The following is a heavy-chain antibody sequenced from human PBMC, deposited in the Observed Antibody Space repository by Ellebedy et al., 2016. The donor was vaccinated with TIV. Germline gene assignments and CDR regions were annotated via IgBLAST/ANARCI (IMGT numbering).Heavy chain of an antibody. CDR2: IYSGGST. CDR1: GFTVSSNY. Sequence: GESLKIPXAASGFTVSSNYMSWVRQAPGKGLEWVSVIYSGGSTYYADSVKGRFTISRDNSKNTLYLQMNSLRAEDTAVYYCAKDGAGELLWFGEFDYWGQGTLVTVSS. D-gene: IGHD3-10*01. V-gene: IGHV3-53*01. CDR3: AKDGAGELLWFGEFDY. J-gene: IGHJ4*02.